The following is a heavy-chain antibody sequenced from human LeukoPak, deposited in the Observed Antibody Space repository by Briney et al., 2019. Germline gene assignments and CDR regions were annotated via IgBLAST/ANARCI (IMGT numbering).Heavy chain of an antibody. J-gene: IGHJ4*02. CDR1: GLTFTTYA. CDR2: ISGSGGTT. CDR3: AKGRYDSSWLNLDF. Sequence: GGSLRLSCAASGLTFTTYAMSWVRQAPGKGLEWVSAISGSGGTTYYADSVKGRFTISRDNSKNTLFLQMDSLRAEDTAVYYCAKGRYDSSWLNLDFWGQGTLVTVSS. V-gene: IGHV3-23*01. D-gene: IGHD6-13*01.